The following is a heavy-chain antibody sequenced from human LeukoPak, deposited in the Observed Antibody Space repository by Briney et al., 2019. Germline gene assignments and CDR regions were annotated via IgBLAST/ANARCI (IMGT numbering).Heavy chain of an antibody. CDR3: ASPPGGSGYSYYYYYMDV. D-gene: IGHD3-3*01. CDR2: IIPIFGTA. J-gene: IGHJ6*03. V-gene: IGHV1-69*06. CDR1: GGTFSSYA. Sequence: SVKVSCKASGGTFSSYAISWVRQAPGQGLEWMGGIIPIFGTANYAQKFQGRVTITADKSTSTAYMELSSLRSEDTAVYYCASPPGGSGYSYYYYYMDVWGKGTTVTVSS.